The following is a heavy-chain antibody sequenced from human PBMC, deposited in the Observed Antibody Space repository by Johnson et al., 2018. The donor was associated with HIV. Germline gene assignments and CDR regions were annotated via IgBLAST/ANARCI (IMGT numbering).Heavy chain of an antibody. D-gene: IGHD2-2*01. V-gene: IGHV3-33*01. CDR1: GFTFSSYG. CDR3: ARDLEDIVVVPAAIGAFDI. Sequence: QVQLVESGGGVVQPGRSLRLSCAASGFTFSSYGMHWVRQAPGKGLEWVAVIWYDGRNKYYADSVKGRFTISRDNAKNTLYLQINSLRAEDTAVYYCARDLEDIVVVPAAIGAFDIWGQGTMVTVSS. J-gene: IGHJ3*02. CDR2: IWYDGRNK.